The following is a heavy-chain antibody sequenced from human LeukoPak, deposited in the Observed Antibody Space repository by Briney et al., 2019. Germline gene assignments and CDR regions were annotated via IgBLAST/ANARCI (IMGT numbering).Heavy chain of an antibody. CDR3: AREESGDYFDY. J-gene: IGHJ4*02. CDR2: INPSGGST. CDR1: GYTFTSYY. D-gene: IGHD3-10*01. Sequence: ASVKVSCKASGYTFTSYYMHWVRQAPGQGLEWMGVINPSGGSTSYAQKFQGRVTMTRDTSTSTVYMELSSLRSEDTAVYYCAREESGDYFDYWGQGTLVTVSS. V-gene: IGHV1-46*01.